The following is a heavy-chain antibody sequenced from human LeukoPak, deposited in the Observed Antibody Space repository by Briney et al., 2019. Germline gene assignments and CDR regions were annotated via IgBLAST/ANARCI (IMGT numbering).Heavy chain of an antibody. V-gene: IGHV1-46*01. Sequence: ASVKVSCKASGYTFTSYYMHWVRQAPGQGLEWMGIINPSGGSTSYAQKFQGRVTMTRDMSTSTVYMELSSLRSEDTAVYYCARDRTVDTAMAPLNWFDPWGQGTLVTVSS. D-gene: IGHD5-18*01. CDR3: ARDRTVDTAMAPLNWFDP. J-gene: IGHJ5*02. CDR1: GYTFTSYY. CDR2: INPSGGST.